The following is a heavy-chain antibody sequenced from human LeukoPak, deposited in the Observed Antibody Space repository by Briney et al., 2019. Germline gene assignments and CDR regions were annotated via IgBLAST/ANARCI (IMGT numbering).Heavy chain of an antibody. D-gene: IGHD3-10*01. CDR1: GFTFSSYG. Sequence: GGSLRLSCAASGFTFSSYGMHWVRQAPGKGLEWVAVISYDGSNKYYADSVKGRFTISRDNSKNTLYLQMNSLRAEDTAVYYCAKGLRGDGSGSYMYDYWGQGTLVTVSS. V-gene: IGHV3-30*18. CDR2: ISYDGSNK. CDR3: AKGLRGDGSGSYMYDY. J-gene: IGHJ4*02.